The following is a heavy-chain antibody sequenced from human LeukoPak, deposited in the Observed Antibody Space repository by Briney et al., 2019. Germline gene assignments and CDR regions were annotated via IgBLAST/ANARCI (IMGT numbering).Heavy chain of an antibody. Sequence: ASVKVSCKASGYTFTSYGISWVRQAPGQRLEWMGWISAYNGNTNYAQKLQGRVTMTTDTSTSTAYMELRSLRSDDTAVYYCARGSSSWYWVGFDYWGQGTLVTVSS. CDR2: ISAYNGNT. CDR3: ARGSSSWYWVGFDY. D-gene: IGHD6-13*01. V-gene: IGHV1-18*01. J-gene: IGHJ4*02. CDR1: GYTFTSYG.